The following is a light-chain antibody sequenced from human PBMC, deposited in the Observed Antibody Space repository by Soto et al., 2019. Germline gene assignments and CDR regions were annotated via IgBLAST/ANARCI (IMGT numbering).Light chain of an antibody. V-gene: IGKV3-15*01. J-gene: IGKJ4*01. Sequence: EIVMTQSPATLSVSPGERATLSCRASQTLYNNLAWYQQKLGQAPRLLIYGASARATDIPARFSGSGSGTEFTLTISGLQSEDFAIYYCQQHSDWPLTFGGGTKVGIK. CDR2: GAS. CDR1: QTLYNN. CDR3: QQHSDWPLT.